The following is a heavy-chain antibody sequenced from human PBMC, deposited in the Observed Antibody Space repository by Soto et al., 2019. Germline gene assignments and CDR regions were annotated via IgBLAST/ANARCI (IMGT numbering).Heavy chain of an antibody. D-gene: IGHD4-17*01. Sequence: SETLSLTCAVSCGSISSSNWWSWVRQPPGKGLEWIGEIYHSGSTNYNPSLKSRVTISVDKSKNQFSLKLSSVTAADTAVYYCARAGKAAVTKGFDYWGQGTLVTVSS. CDR1: CGSISSSNW. CDR2: IYHSGST. J-gene: IGHJ4*02. V-gene: IGHV4-4*02. CDR3: ARAGKAAVTKGFDY.